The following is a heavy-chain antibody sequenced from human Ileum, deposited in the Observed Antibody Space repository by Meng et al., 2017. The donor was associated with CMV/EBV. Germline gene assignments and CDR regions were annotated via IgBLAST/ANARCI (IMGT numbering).Heavy chain of an antibody. CDR3: TRGTPVGGGHPPFDY. D-gene: IGHD2-15*01. CDR1: GFTFSNSD. CDR2: VSWNGSRT. V-gene: IGHV3-16*01. J-gene: IGHJ4*02. Sequence: SGFTFSNSDMNWARKAPGKGLEWVSGVSWNGSRTHYVDSVKRRFIISRDNSRNSLYLQKNRRRAEDMAVYYCTRGTPVGGGHPPFDYWGRGTLVTVSS.